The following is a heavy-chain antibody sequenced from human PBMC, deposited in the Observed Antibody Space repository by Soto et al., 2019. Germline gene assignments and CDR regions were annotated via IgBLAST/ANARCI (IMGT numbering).Heavy chain of an antibody. J-gene: IGHJ4*02. CDR1: GDSINSSNW. CDR3: AGERVDKSGYYFSHFDY. V-gene: IGHV4-4*02. Sequence: QVQLQESGPGLVRPSGTLSLTCAVSGDSINSSNWWSWVRQPPGKGLEWIGKIYNSGSTNNNPSLQSRVTRSVDKSKIQFSLKLSPVTAAATAVYYCAGERVDKSGYYFSHFDYWGQGTPVTVSS. D-gene: IGHD3-22*01. CDR2: IYNSGST.